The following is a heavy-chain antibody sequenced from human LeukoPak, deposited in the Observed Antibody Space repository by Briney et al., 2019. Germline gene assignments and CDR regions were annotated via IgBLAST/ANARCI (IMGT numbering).Heavy chain of an antibody. J-gene: IGHJ6*02. V-gene: IGHV4-59*01. D-gene: IGHD2-15*01. CDR1: GGSISGYY. CDR2: IYYSGIT. CDR3: ARSLRYCSGGNCYYTMDV. Sequence: SETLSLTCAVSGGSISGYYCTWIRQPPGKGLEWIGYIYYSGITNFNPSLTSRVTASVDTSNNQFSLNLSSVTAADTAVYYCARSLRYCSGGNCYYTMDVWGQGTTVTVPS.